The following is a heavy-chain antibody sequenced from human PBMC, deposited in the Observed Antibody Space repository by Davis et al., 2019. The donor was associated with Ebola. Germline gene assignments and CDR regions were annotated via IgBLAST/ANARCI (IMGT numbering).Heavy chain of an antibody. J-gene: IGHJ6*02. CDR3: AKDISPAAAGTYYYYGMDV. CDR1: GFTFSSYW. V-gene: IGHV3-7*03. Sequence: GESLKISCAASGFTFSSYWMSWVRQAPGKGLEWVANIKQDVSEKYYVDSVKGRFTISRDNAKNSLYLQMNSLRAEDTALYYCAKDISPAAAGTYYYYGMDVWGQGTTVTVSS. D-gene: IGHD6-13*01. CDR2: IKQDVSEK.